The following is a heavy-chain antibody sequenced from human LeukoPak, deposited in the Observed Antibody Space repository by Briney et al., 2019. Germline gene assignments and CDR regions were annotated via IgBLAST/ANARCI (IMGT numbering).Heavy chain of an antibody. J-gene: IGHJ5*02. V-gene: IGHV4-59*07. CDR3: ARLCQYCSSTSRTDLFDP. Sequence: SDTLSLTCTVSGRSISSYYWSWIRQPPGKGLVWLRYIYYSGSTNYNPSLKSRVTISVNTSKNQFSLKLSSVTAADTAVYYCARLCQYCSSTSRTDLFDPWGQGTLVTVS. CDR1: GRSISSYY. D-gene: IGHD2-2*01. CDR2: IYYSGST.